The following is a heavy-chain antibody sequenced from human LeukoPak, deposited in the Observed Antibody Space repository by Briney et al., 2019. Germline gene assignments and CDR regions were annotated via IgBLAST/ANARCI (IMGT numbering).Heavy chain of an antibody. J-gene: IGHJ4*02. D-gene: IGHD5-12*01. Sequence: GGSLRLSCAASGFTVSSNYMSWVRQAPGEGLEWVSVIYSGGSTYYADSVKGRFTISRDNSKNTLYLQMNSLRAEDTAVYYCARDLMTRIVATTHFDYWGQGTLVTVSS. V-gene: IGHV3-53*01. CDR1: GFTVSSNY. CDR3: ARDLMTRIVATTHFDY. CDR2: IYSGGST.